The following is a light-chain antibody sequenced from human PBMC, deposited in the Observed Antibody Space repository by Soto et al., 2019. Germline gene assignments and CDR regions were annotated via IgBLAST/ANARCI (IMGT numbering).Light chain of an antibody. Sequence: DIQMTQSPSTLSASVGDRVIITCRASESISSWLAWYQQKPGKAPKLLIHKASSLESAVPSRFSGSGSGTEFTLTISSLQPDDFATYYCQHYNSYPITFGQGTKVDIK. V-gene: IGKV1-5*03. CDR1: ESISSW. CDR2: KAS. J-gene: IGKJ2*01. CDR3: QHYNSYPIT.